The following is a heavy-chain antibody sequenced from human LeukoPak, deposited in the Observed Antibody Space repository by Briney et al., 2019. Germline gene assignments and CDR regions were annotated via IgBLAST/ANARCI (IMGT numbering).Heavy chain of an antibody. CDR3: ARGSSWSYMDV. D-gene: IGHD6-13*01. CDR2: IIPIFGTA. V-gene: IGHV1-69*05. Sequence: SVKVSCKASGGTFSSYAISWVRQAPGQGLEWMGGIIPIFGTANYAQKFQGRVTMTTDTSTSTAYMELRSLRSDDTAVYYCARGSSWSYMDVWGKGTTVAISS. CDR1: GGTFSSYA. J-gene: IGHJ6*03.